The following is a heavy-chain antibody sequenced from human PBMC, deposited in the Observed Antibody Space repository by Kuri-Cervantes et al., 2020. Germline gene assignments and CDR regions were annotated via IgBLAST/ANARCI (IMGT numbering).Heavy chain of an antibody. CDR3: ARGPYGDYSRYFDL. V-gene: IGHV1-58*01. D-gene: IGHD4-17*01. J-gene: IGHJ2*01. Sequence: SVKVSCKASGFTFTSSAVQWVRQARGQRLEWIGWIVVGSGNTNYAQKFQGWVTMTRDTSISTAYMELSRLRSDDTAVYYCARGPYGDYSRYFDLWGRGTLVTVSS. CDR1: GFTFTSSA. CDR2: IVVGSGNT.